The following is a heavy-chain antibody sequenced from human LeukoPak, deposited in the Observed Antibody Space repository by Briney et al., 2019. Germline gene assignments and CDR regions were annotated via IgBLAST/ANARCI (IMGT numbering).Heavy chain of an antibody. CDR1: GYTFSSYG. V-gene: IGHV1-18*01. CDR3: ARGGSTSWVGSFDY. CDR2: IIPYNGNT. Sequence: SVKVSCKASGYTFSSYGISWVRQAPGQGLEWMGWIIPYNGNTNYAQNLQGRVSMTTDTSTTTAYMVLRGLTSDDTAVYDCARGGSTSWVGSFDYWGQGTLVTVSS. J-gene: IGHJ4*02. D-gene: IGHD2-2*01.